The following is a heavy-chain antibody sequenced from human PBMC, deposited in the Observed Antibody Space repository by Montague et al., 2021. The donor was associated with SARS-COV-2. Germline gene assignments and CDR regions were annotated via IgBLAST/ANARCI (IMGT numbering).Heavy chain of an antibody. Sequence: SETLSLTCSVSGGSISSYYWSWIRQPPGERLEWIGHIYHSGGTNHNPSLRSRSTISLDASKNRISLKLKSVTAADTAVYYCARGFSSSWYGAWWFDPWGQGTLVTVSS. CDR3: ARGFSSSWYGAWWFDP. D-gene: IGHD6-13*01. V-gene: IGHV4-59*01. CDR1: GGSISSYY. J-gene: IGHJ5*02. CDR2: IYHSGGT.